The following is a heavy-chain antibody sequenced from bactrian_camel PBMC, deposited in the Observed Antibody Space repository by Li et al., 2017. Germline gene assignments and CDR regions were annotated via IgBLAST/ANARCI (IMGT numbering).Heavy chain of an antibody. CDR1: GLDFSIRA. J-gene: IGHJ4*01. V-gene: IGHV3-2*01. Sequence: HVQLVESGGGLVQPGGSLKLSCAHSGLDFSIRAMTWVRQAPGKGLEWVSSINSRASKTFYSDSVKGRFTISRDNAENTLYLQLNSLKTEDTAMYYCATLTGGRWYPYWGQGTQVTVS. CDR2: INSRASKT. CDR3: ATLTGGRWYPY. D-gene: IGHD6*01.